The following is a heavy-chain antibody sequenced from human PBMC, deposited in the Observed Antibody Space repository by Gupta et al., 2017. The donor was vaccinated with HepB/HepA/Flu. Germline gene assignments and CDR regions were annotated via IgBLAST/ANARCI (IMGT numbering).Heavy chain of an antibody. CDR2: TYYRSKWYN. J-gene: IGHJ6*02. Sequence: HVQLQPSGPGLVTPSQTLSIPCAISGDTVSSKSSAWNWNRQSPSRGLEWLGRTYYRSKWYNDYAVSVEGRLTINPDTSKNHISLQLNSVTPEDTAVYYCARAVAGRRGMDVWGQGTTVTVSS. CDR1: GDTVSSKSSA. CDR3: ARAVAGRRGMDV. V-gene: IGHV6-1*01. D-gene: IGHD6-19*01.